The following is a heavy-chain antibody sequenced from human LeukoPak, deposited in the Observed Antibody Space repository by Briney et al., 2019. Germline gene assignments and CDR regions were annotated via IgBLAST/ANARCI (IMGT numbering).Heavy chain of an antibody. J-gene: IGHJ3*02. Sequence: PGGSLRLSCAASGFTFSSYSMSWVRQAPGKGLEWVADIKQDGSEKYYVDSVKGRFTISRDNAKNSLYLQMNSLRAEDTAVYYCARWGLLRTREGSFDAFDIWGQGTMVTVSS. D-gene: IGHD2-2*01. CDR1: GFTFSSYS. CDR2: IKQDGSEK. V-gene: IGHV3-7*01. CDR3: ARWGLLRTREGSFDAFDI.